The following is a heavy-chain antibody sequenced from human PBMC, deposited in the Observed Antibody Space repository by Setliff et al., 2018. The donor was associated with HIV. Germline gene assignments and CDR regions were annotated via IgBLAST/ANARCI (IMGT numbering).Heavy chain of an antibody. CDR1: GFTISNYY. V-gene: IGHV3-11*04. J-gene: IGHJ4*02. D-gene: IGHD1-26*01. Sequence: GGSLRLSCAVSGFTISNYYMTWIRQAPGKGLGWISYISDSGSSIDYADSVKGRFAMSRDTAKDSVFLQMTDLRAEDTAVYYCARDRGGAYLYFDYWGQGVLVTVSS. CDR3: ARDRGGAYLYFDY. CDR2: ISDSGSSI.